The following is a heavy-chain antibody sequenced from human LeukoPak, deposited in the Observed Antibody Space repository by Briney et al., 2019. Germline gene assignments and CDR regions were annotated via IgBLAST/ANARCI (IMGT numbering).Heavy chain of an antibody. CDR3: AKDRNYYDSSGYYYLYYYYGMDV. CDR2: ISGSGGST. CDR1: GFTFSSYA. V-gene: IGHV3-23*01. J-gene: IGHJ6*02. D-gene: IGHD3-22*01. Sequence: GGSLRLSCAASGFTFSSYAMSWVRQAPGKGLEWVSAISGSGGSTYYADSVKGRFTTSREHSKNTLYLQMNSLRAEDKAVYYCAKDRNYYDSSGYYYLYYYYGMDVWGQGTTVTVSS.